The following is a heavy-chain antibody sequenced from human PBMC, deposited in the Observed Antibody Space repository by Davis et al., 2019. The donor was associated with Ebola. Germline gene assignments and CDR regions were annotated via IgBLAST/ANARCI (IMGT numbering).Heavy chain of an antibody. Sequence: PGGSLRLSCAASGFTFSNYAMSWVRQAPGTGLQWVSAINSNAAYTDYTDSVKGRFTISRDNSKNTLYLQMNNLRAEDTAVYYCMKQLTAAEGPDFDFWGQGTLVTVSS. J-gene: IGHJ4*02. CDR3: MKQLTAAEGPDFDF. V-gene: IGHV3-23*01. CDR2: INSNAAYT. D-gene: IGHD2-2*01. CDR1: GFTFSNYA.